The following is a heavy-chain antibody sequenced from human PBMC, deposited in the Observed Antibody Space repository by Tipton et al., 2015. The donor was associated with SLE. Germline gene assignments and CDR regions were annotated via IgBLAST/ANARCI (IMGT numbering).Heavy chain of an antibody. CDR1: GGSFSGYY. D-gene: IGHD6-19*01. J-gene: IGHJ6*02. V-gene: IGHV4-34*01. CDR3: ARGQWVVSGMDV. CDR2: INHSGST. Sequence: TLSLTCAVYGGSFSGYYWSWIRQPPGKGLEWIGEINHSGSTNYNPSLKSRVTISVDTSKNQFTLKLSSVTAADTAVYYCARGQWVVSGMDVWGQGTTVTVSS.